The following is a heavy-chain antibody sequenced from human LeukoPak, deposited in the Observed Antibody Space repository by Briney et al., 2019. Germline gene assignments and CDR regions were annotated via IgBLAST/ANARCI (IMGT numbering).Heavy chain of an antibody. J-gene: IGHJ4*02. Sequence: SETLCLTCTVSGGSISSSSYYWGWIRQPPGKGLEWIGSIYYSGSTYYNPSLKSRVTISVDTSKNQFSLKLSSVTAADTAVYYCARRVAYCGGDCYHFDYWGQGTLVTVSS. CDR3: ARRVAYCGGDCYHFDY. D-gene: IGHD2-21*02. CDR2: IYYSGST. CDR1: GGSISSSSYY. V-gene: IGHV4-39*01.